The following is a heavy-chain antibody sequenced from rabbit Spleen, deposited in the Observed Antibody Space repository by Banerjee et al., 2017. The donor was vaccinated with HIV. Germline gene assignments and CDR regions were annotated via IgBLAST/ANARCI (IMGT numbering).Heavy chain of an antibody. Sequence: QEQLEESGGDLVKPGASLTLTCTASGFSFSNNYVMCWVRQAPGKGLEWIACISAGSSGSTYYASWAKGRFTISKTSSTTVTLQMTRLTAADTATYFCARDTSSSFSSYGMDLWGQGTLVTVS. CDR1: GFSFSNNYV. D-gene: IGHD1-1*01. CDR3: ARDTSSSFSSYGMDL. J-gene: IGHJ6*01. V-gene: IGHV1S45*01. CDR2: ISAGSSGST.